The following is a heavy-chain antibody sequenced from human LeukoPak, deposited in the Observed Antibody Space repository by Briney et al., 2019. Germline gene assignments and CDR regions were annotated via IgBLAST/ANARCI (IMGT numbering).Heavy chain of an antibody. CDR3: TRRALGGYYYYYMDV. Sequence: GGSLRLSCVGSGFTFKDYWMHWVRHAPGKGLVWVSRINPDGSDTNYADSVKDRFTISRDNAKSTLYLQMSSLRAEDTAVYYCTRRALGGYYYYYMDVWGKGTTVTVSS. J-gene: IGHJ6*03. CDR2: INPDGSDT. CDR1: GFTFKDYW. V-gene: IGHV3-74*01. D-gene: IGHD3-10*01.